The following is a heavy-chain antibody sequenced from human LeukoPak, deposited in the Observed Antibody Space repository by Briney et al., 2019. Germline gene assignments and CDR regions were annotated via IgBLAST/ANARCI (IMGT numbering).Heavy chain of an antibody. CDR1: GDSISSGGYY. CDR2: IYYSGTS. J-gene: IGHJ4*02. D-gene: IGHD6-6*01. Sequence: PSQTLSLTCTVSGDSISSGGYYWSWIRQHPGKGLEWIGHIYYSGTSFYNPSLTSRVTISVATSKNQFSLKLTSVNDADTAVYYCARIERSSYSLGFDYWGQGTLVTVSS. CDR3: ARIERSSYSLGFDY. V-gene: IGHV4-31*03.